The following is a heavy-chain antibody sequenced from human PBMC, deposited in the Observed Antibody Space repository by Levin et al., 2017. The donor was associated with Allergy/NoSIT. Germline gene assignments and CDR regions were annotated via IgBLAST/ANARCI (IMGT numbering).Heavy chain of an antibody. Sequence: KTSETLSLTCTVSGGSISSSSYYWGWIRQPPGKGLEWIGSIYYSGSTYYNPSLKSRVTISVDTSKNQFSLKLSSVTAADTAVYYCARERPNYYDSSGYYYGWGQGTLVTVSS. V-gene: IGHV4-39*07. D-gene: IGHD3-22*01. CDR1: GGSISSSSYY. CDR2: IYYSGST. CDR3: ARERPNYYDSSGYYYG. J-gene: IGHJ4*02.